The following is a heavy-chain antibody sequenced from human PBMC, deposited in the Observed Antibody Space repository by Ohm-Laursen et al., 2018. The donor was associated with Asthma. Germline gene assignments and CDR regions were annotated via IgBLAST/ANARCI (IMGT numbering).Heavy chain of an antibody. Sequence: ASVKVSCKASGYTFTRFAVNWVRQAPGQGLEWLGWINTNTGNPTFAQGLTGRFVLSLDTSVSAAYLQISSLKAEDTAVYYCARGITFSDYWGQGTLVTVSS. V-gene: IGHV7-4-1*02. CDR1: GYTFTRFA. CDR2: INTNTGNP. J-gene: IGHJ4*02. D-gene: IGHD3-16*01. CDR3: ARGITFSDY.